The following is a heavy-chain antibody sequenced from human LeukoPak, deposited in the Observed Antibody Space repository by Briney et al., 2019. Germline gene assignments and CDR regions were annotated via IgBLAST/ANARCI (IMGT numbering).Heavy chain of an antibody. D-gene: IGHD1-26*01. Sequence: SETLSLTCTVSGRSISPHYWSWFRQAPGRGLEWIGYIFSSGGTTYKPSLKSRVTLSVDTSKNQFSLQLNSVTPEDTAVYYCASLRERSYYARGFDFWGRGTLVTVSS. CDR2: IFSSGGT. CDR3: ASLRERSYYARGFDF. V-gene: IGHV4-59*11. CDR1: GRSISPHY. J-gene: IGHJ4*02.